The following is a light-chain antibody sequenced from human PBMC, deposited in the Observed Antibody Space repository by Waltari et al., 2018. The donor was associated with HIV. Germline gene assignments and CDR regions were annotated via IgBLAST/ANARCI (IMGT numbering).Light chain of an antibody. J-gene: IGLJ2*01. V-gene: IGLV1-40*01. CDR1: SSNIGAGYA. CDR3: QSFDSSLTTSGVI. CDR2: ANI. Sequence: QSVLTQPPSVSGAPGPRVTISCTGRSSNIGAGYAVHWYQQLPGTAPKLLIYANIDRPSGVPDRFSGSKSGSSASLAITGLQAEDEAHYYCQSFDSSLTTSGVIFGGGTKLTVL.